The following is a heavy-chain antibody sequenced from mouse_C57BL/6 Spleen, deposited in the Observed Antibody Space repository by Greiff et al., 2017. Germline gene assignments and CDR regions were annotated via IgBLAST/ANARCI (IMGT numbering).Heavy chain of an antibody. CDR2: INYDGSST. V-gene: IGHV5-16*01. CDR1: GFTFSDYY. J-gene: IGHJ1*03. CDR3: ARDPNWYFDV. Sequence: EVKLMESEGGLVQPGSSMKLSCTASGFTFSDYYMAWVRQVPEKGLEWVANINYDGSSTYYLDSLKSRFLISRDNAKNILYLQMSSLKSEDTATYYCARDPNWYFDVWGTGTTVTVSS.